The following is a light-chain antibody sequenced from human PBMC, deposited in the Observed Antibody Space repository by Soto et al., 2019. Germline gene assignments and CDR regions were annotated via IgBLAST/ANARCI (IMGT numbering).Light chain of an antibody. V-gene: IGLV2-14*01. CDR3: SSYTSGSTLYV. CDR2: ASS. J-gene: IGLJ1*01. Sequence: QSALTQPASVSGSPGQSITISCTGTSSDVGSYNYVSWYQHHPGKAPRLMIYASSNRPSGVSHRFSGSRSGNTASLTISGLQAEDEADYYCSSYTSGSTLYVFXTGTKVTVL. CDR1: SSDVGSYNY.